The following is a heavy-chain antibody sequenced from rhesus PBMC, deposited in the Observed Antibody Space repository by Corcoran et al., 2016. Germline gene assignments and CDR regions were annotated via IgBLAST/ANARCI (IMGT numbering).Heavy chain of an antibody. Sequence: QVQLQESGPGLVKPSETLSLTCAVSGGSISSNFWSWIRQSPGKGLEWIGYIHGTGVTTRSSPSLTSRVPLSTDTSKNQISLKLTSVTAADTAVYYCARSLYWGQGVLVTVSS. D-gene: IGHD1-44*02. CDR2: IHGTGVTT. CDR3: ARSLY. V-gene: IGHV4-147*01. CDR1: GGSISSNF. J-gene: IGHJ4*01.